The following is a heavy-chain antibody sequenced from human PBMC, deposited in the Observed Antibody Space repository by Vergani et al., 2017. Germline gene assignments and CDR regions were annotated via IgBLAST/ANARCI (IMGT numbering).Heavy chain of an antibody. CDR3: ARDLRLLYNRFDP. V-gene: IGHV3-33*01. CDR1: GFTFNQYG. Sequence: QVQLVESGGGVVQPGRSLRLSCAAFGFTFNQYGMHWVRQAPGKGLEWVAVTWYDGNNKQYADSVKGRFTISRDNSKSKMYLQMNSLRDEDTGVFYCARDLRLLYNRFDPWGQGTLVTVSS. D-gene: IGHD1-14*01. J-gene: IGHJ5*01. CDR2: TWYDGNNK.